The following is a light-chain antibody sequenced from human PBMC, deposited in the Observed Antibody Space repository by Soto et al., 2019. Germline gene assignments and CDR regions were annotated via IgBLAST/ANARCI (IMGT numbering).Light chain of an antibody. Sequence: EIVLTQFPATLSLSPGDRATLSCRASQSVNNFVAWYQQKPGQAPRLLIYDTSNRATGIPARFSGSGSGTDFTLTISSLEPEDFAVYYCQQHSNWPPLFTFGPGTKVDIK. CDR3: QQHSNWPPLFT. CDR2: DTS. J-gene: IGKJ3*01. CDR1: QSVNNF. V-gene: IGKV3-11*01.